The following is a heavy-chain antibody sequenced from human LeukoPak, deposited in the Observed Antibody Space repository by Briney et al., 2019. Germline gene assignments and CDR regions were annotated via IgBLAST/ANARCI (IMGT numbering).Heavy chain of an antibody. Sequence: GGSLRLSCAASGFTFSNYNMNWVRQAPGKGLEWVSSITSSSSYTYYTDSVKGRFTISRDNAYNSLYLRMNSLRAEDTAVYYCARGSGGDLYGMDVWGQGTTVTVSS. CDR1: GFTFSNYN. J-gene: IGHJ6*02. CDR3: ARGSGGDLYGMDV. V-gene: IGHV3-21*01. D-gene: IGHD2-15*01. CDR2: ITSSSSYT.